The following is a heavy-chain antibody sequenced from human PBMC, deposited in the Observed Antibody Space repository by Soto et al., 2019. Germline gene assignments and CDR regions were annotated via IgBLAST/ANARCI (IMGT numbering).Heavy chain of an antibody. CDR3: ARHTMIGLNFFDY. V-gene: IGHV4-59*01. J-gene: IGHJ4*02. CDR2: IYYSGST. Sequence: PSETLSLTCTVSGGSISSYYWSWIRQPPGKGLEWIGYIYYSGSTNYNPSLKSRVTISVDTSKNQFSLKLSSVTAADTAVYYCARHTMIGLNFFDYWGQGTLVTVS. CDR1: GGSISSYY. D-gene: IGHD3-22*01.